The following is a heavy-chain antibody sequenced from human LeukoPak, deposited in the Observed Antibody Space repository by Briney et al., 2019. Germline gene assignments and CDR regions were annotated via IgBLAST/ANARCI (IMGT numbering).Heavy chain of an antibody. D-gene: IGHD3-22*01. Sequence: GGSLRLSCAASGFTFSSYSMNWVRQAPGKGLEWVSYSSSSSSTIYYADSVKGRFTISRDNAKNSLYLQMNSLRAEDTAVYYCARVGYDSSGYYPSPFDYWGQGTLVTVSS. V-gene: IGHV3-48*01. CDR1: GFTFSSYS. CDR3: ARVGYDSSGYYPSPFDY. CDR2: SSSSSSTI. J-gene: IGHJ4*02.